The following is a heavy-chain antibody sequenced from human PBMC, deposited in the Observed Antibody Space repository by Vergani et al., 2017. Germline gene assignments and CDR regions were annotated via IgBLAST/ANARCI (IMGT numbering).Heavy chain of an antibody. V-gene: IGHV4-61*02. D-gene: IGHD5-12*01. CDR2: TSTDGST. CDR1: GGAVNSGSNF. J-gene: IGHJ4*02. CDR3: TRQPQEGASGPPSVPT. Sequence: QVQLQESGPGLVKPSQTLSLTCSVSGGAVNSGSNFWTWIRQPAGKGLEWIGRTSTDGSTNYNPSLKSRVTVSVDTSKTQISLSLTSVTAEDTAVYYCTRQPQEGASGPPSVPTWGQGISVIVSS.